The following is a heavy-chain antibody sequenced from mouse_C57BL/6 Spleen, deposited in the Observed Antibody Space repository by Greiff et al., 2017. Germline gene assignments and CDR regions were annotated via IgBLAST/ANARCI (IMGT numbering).Heavy chain of an antibody. D-gene: IGHD2-3*01. CDR2: ISSGSSTI. J-gene: IGHJ3*01. CDR3: ARPDGYPAWFAY. CDR1: GFTFSDYG. Sequence: EVLLVESGGGLVKPGGSLKLSCAASGFTFSDYGMHWVRQAPEKGLEWVAYISSGSSTITYADTVKGRFTISRDNAKNTLFLQMTSLRSEDTAMYYCARPDGYPAWFAYWGQGTLVTVSA. V-gene: IGHV5-17*01.